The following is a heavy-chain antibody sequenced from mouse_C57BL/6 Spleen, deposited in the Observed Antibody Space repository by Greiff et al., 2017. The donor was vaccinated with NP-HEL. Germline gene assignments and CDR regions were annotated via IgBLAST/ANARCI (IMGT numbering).Heavy chain of an antibody. J-gene: IGHJ1*03. Sequence: EVQGVESGEGLVKPGGSLKLSCAASGFTFSSYAMSWVRQTPEKRLEWVAYISSGGDYIYYADTVKGRFTISRDNARNTLYLQMSSLKSEDTAMYYCTRDDGYYRCFDVWGTGTTVTVSS. V-gene: IGHV5-9-1*02. D-gene: IGHD2-3*01. CDR2: ISSGGDYI. CDR1: GFTFSSYA. CDR3: TRDDGYYRCFDV.